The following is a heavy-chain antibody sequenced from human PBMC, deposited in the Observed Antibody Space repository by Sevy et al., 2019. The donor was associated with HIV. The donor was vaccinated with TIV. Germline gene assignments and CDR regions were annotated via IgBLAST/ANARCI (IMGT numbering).Heavy chain of an antibody. Sequence: GGSLRLSCAASGFTFSSYWMSWVRQAPGKGLEWVANIKQDGSEQFYVDSVRGRFMISRDNAKNSLYLQINSLRVEDKAIYYCARPYRTDPFYYSGSSGYYYPSYFDHWGQGTLVTVSS. J-gene: IGHJ4*02. D-gene: IGHD3-22*01. CDR2: IKQDGSEQ. V-gene: IGHV3-7*01. CDR3: ARPYRTDPFYYSGSSGYYYPSYFDH. CDR1: GFTFSSYW.